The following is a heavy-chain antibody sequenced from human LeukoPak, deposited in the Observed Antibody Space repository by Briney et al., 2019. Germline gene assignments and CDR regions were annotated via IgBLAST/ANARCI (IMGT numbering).Heavy chain of an antibody. Sequence: PSETLSLTCTVSGGSISSYYWSWIRQPPGKGLEWIGEIYHSGSTNYNPSLKSRVTISVDTSKNQFSLKLSSVTAADTAVYYCARVGWFGENWFDPWGQGTLVTVSS. CDR2: IYHSGST. CDR1: GGSISSYY. J-gene: IGHJ5*02. V-gene: IGHV4-59*01. D-gene: IGHD3-10*01. CDR3: ARVGWFGENWFDP.